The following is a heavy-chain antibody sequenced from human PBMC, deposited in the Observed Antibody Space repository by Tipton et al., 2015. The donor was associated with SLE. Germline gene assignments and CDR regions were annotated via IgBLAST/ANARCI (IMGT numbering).Heavy chain of an antibody. Sequence: TLSLTCTVSGDSISPYYWSWIRQSPGKRLEWIGYIYHSGNTIYNPSLQSRVTISVDTSKNQFSLKLSSVTAADTAVYYCARIEGSTKYFQHWGQGTLVTVSS. V-gene: IGHV4-59*01. CDR2: IYHSGNT. CDR3: ARIEGSTKYFQH. CDR1: GDSISPYY. D-gene: IGHD2-2*01. J-gene: IGHJ1*01.